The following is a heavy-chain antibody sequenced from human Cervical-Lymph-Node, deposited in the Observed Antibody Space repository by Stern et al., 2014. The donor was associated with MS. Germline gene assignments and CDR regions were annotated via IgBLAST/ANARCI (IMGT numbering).Heavy chain of an antibody. D-gene: IGHD2-8*01. J-gene: IGHJ6*02. V-gene: IGHV1-2*06. CDR3: ARMTLIVQYPTAILYGLDV. CDR1: GYSFTDYY. CDR2: INPKRGGT. Sequence: QVQLVQSGAEVKKPGASVTVSCKASGYSFTDYYVHWVRQAPGQGLEWMGRINPKRGGTKYAQNFQGRVTVTKDTSIRTVYMELSGLSSDDTAVYYCARMTLIVQYPTAILYGLDVWGQGTTVAVS.